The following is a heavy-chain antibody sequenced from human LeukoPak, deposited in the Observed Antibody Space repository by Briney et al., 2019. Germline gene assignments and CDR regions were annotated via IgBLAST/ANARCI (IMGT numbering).Heavy chain of an antibody. D-gene: IGHD2-2*01. J-gene: IGHJ6*02. CDR1: GGSFCGNY. Sequence: PSETLSLTSAVYGGSFCGNYWSRIRQPPGKGLEWIGEINHSGSTNYNPSLKSRVTISVDTSKNQFSLKLSSVTAADTAVYYCARNPWVRDIVVVPAAMMPYYSYGMSVWGQGTTVTVSS. CDR2: INHSGST. CDR3: ARNPWVRDIVVVPAAMMPYYSYGMSV. V-gene: IGHV4-34*01.